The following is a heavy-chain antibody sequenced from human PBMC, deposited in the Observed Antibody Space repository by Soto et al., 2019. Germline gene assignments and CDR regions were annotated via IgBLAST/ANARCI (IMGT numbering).Heavy chain of an antibody. D-gene: IGHD6-19*01. CDR1: GGSIINYY. CDR3: ARGTQRYSRGWYELIEF. J-gene: IGHJ4*02. Sequence: PSETLSLTCSVSGGSIINYYWSWIRQAPGKGLVWIVYIYSSGSTKYNPALHSRVSISSDTSKNQFSLTLRSVSAADTAVYFCARGTQRYSRGWYELIEFWGPGILVHVSS. CDR2: IYSSGST. V-gene: IGHV4-59*12.